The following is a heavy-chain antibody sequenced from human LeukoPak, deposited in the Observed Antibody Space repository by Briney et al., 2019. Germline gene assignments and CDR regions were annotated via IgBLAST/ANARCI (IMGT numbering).Heavy chain of an antibody. Sequence: GGSLTHPYALSGFTFRRYSILWFRQAPGKGLEWVSYISSDSRTIYYADSVKGRFTISRDNAKNSLYLQMKSLRDEDTAVYYCARYCSGTSYSANYFDYWVQGTLVTVSS. D-gene: IGHD3-10*01. J-gene: IGHJ4*02. CDR3: ARYCSGTSYSANYFDY. V-gene: IGHV3-48*02. CDR1: GFTFRRYS. CDR2: ISSDSRTI.